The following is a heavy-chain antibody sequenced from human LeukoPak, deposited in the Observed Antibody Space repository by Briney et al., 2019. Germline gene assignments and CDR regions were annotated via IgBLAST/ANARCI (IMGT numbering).Heavy chain of an antibody. D-gene: IGHD3-22*01. CDR1: GFTVDSPY. V-gene: IGHV3-53*01. J-gene: IGHJ4*02. CDR2: IYTGGNT. Sequence: GGPRSLSWPAPGFTVDSPYLSWVGQAPGRGLEWVSTIYTGGNTYYAASMKGRFTISRDFSKNTLYLQMNSLRAEDTAVYYCARGDDSGYYDYFDYWGQGTLVTVSS. CDR3: ARGDDSGYYDYFDY.